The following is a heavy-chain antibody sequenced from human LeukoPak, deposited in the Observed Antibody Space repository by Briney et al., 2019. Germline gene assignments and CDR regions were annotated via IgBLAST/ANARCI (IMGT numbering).Heavy chain of an antibody. CDR3: ARDGIAAAGTVYYYYMDV. D-gene: IGHD6-13*01. CDR1: GFTFSLYW. CDR2: IKQDGSEK. J-gene: IGHJ6*03. Sequence: GGSLRLSCEASGFTFSLYWMSWVRQAPGKGLEWVANIKQDGSEKYYVDSVKGRFTISRDNSKNTLYLQMNSLRAEDTAVYYCARDGIAAAGTVYYYYMDVWGKGTTVTVSS. V-gene: IGHV3-7*01.